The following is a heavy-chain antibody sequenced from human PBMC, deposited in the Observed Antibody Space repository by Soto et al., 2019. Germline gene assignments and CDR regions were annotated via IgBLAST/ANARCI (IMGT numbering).Heavy chain of an antibody. Sequence: QVQLVESGGGVVQPGRSLRLSCAASGFPFTSYGMHWVREGPDKGLEWVAIISYDGSDKYYADSVKGRFTISRDNSKNALYLQRNSLRPEDTALYYCVGGQYYFDYRGQGTLLIVSS. V-gene: IGHV3-30*03. J-gene: IGHJ4*02. CDR3: VGGQYYFDY. CDR2: ISYDGSDK. CDR1: GFPFTSYG. D-gene: IGHD3-10*01.